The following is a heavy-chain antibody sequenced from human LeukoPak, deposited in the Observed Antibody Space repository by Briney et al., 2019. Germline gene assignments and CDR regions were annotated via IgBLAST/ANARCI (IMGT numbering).Heavy chain of an antibody. CDR1: GFTFSSYE. J-gene: IGHJ3*02. Sequence: GGSLRLSCAASGFTFSSYEMNGVGQAPGKGREWVSYISSSGSTVYYADYVKGRFTISRENDKNSLYLQMNSLRAEDTAVYYCASRRSGWVNAFDIWGQGTMVTVS. CDR2: ISSSGSTV. CDR3: ASRRSGWVNAFDI. V-gene: IGHV3-48*03. D-gene: IGHD3-22*01.